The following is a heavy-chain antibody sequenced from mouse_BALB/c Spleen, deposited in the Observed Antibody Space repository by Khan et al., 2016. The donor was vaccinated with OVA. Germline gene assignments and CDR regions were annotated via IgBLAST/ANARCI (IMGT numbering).Heavy chain of an antibody. CDR3: ARGRTY. J-gene: IGHJ4*01. Sequence: QLEESGPGLVKPSQSLSLTCTVTGYSITSDYAWNWIRQFPGNKLEWMGYISYSGSSSYHPSLKSRISITRDTSKNQFFLQLNSMTTEDTATYYCARGRTYWGQGTSVTVSS. CDR2: ISYSGSS. V-gene: IGHV3-2*02. CDR1: GYSITSDYA.